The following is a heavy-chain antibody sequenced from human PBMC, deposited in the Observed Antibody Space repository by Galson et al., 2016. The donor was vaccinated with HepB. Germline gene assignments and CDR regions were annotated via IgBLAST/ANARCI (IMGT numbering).Heavy chain of an antibody. V-gene: IGHV3-33*01. Sequence: SLRLSCAASEFTFSTYGMHWVRQAPGKGLEWVALIWHDGSNKYYADSVKGRFTISRDNPKNTLYLQMNSLKVEDTAVYYCARVGASAAISYFDYWGQGTLVTVSS. D-gene: IGHD2-2*02. CDR3: ARVGASAAISYFDY. CDR2: IWHDGSNK. J-gene: IGHJ4*02. CDR1: EFTFSTYG.